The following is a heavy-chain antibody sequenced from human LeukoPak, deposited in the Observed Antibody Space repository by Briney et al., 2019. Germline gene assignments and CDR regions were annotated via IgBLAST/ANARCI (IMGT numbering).Heavy chain of an antibody. J-gene: IGHJ4*02. CDR3: ARDKEAAVDFWSGYYPL. V-gene: IGHV3-7*01. CDR1: GFTFNSYW. D-gene: IGHD3-3*01. Sequence: GGSLRLSRAASGFTFNSYWMGWVRQAPGKGLEWVANIKRDGSEKYYGDSVKGRFTISRDNAKNSLYLQMNSLTAEDTAVYYCARDKEAAVDFWSGYYPLWGQGTLVTFSS. CDR2: IKRDGSEK.